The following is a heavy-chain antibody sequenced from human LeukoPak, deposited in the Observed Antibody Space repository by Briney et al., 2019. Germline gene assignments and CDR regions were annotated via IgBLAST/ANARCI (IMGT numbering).Heavy chain of an antibody. Sequence: GGSLRLSCAASGFTFSSYAMNWVRQAPGKGLEWVSLISGSGGSTYYADSVKGRFTISRDNSKNSLYLQMNSLRTEDTALYYCAKDQGIMGAYYYYGMDVWGQGTTVTVSS. CDR2: ISGSGGST. CDR1: GFTFSSYA. CDR3: AKDQGIMGAYYYYGMDV. V-gene: IGHV3-43*02. D-gene: IGHD3-16*01. J-gene: IGHJ6*02.